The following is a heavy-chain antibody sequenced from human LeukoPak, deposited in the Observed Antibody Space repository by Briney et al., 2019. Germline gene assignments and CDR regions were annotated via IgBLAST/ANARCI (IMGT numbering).Heavy chain of an antibody. CDR3: ARAGRDSSGYYDY. V-gene: IGHV4-59*01. J-gene: IGHJ4*02. Sequence: SETLSLTCTVSGGSISSYYWSWIRQPLGKGLGWIGYIYYSGSTNYNPSLKSRVTISVDTSKNQFSLKLSSVTAADTAVYYCARAGRDSSGYYDYWGQGTLVTVSS. D-gene: IGHD3-22*01. CDR1: GGSISSYY. CDR2: IYYSGST.